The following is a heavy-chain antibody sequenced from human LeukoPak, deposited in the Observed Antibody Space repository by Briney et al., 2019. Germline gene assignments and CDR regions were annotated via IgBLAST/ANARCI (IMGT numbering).Heavy chain of an antibody. V-gene: IGHV1-2*06. Sequence: ASVKVSCKASGYTFTGYHMHWVRQAPGQGLEWMGRINPNSGDTNYAQKFQGRVTMTRDTSISTAYMELSRLRSDDTAVYYCARGASGYFDYWGQGSLVTVSS. D-gene: IGHD7-27*01. CDR1: GYTFTGYH. J-gene: IGHJ4*02. CDR3: ARGASGYFDY. CDR2: INPNSGDT.